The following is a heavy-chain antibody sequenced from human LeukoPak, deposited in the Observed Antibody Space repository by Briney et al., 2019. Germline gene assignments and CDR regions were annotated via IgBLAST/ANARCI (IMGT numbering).Heavy chain of an antibody. D-gene: IGHD3-10*01. V-gene: IGHV3-23*01. CDR1: GFTFSSYA. CDR2: ISGTGDST. Sequence: GGSLRLSCAASGFTFSSYAMSWVRQAPRKGLEWVSAISGTGDSTYYADSVTGRFSISRDNSKNTLYVQMNSLRAEDTAVYYCAKRGLPDYWGQGTLVTVSS. CDR3: AKRGLPDY. J-gene: IGHJ4*02.